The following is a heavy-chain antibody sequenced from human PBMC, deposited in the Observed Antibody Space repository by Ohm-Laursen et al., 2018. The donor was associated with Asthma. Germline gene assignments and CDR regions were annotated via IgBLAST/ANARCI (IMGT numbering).Heavy chain of an antibody. V-gene: IGHV1-69*13. Sequence: SVKVSCKTLGGTFSTSVIGWVRQAPGQGLEWVGGVNSVFGTTTCAQRFQGRVTISADESTSTVYMELSSLRSEDTAVYYCARKAGSCITSTCYSMDYWGQGTQVTVSS. D-gene: IGHD2-15*01. CDR2: VNSVFGTT. CDR3: ARKAGSCITSTCYSMDY. CDR1: GGTFSTSV. J-gene: IGHJ4*02.